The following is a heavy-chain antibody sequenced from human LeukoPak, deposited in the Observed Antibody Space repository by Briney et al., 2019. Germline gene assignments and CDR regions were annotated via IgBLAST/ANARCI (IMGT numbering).Heavy chain of an antibody. Sequence: GGSLRLSCAASGFTFSDYYMSWIRQAPGKGLEWVSYISSSGSTIYYADSVKGRFTISRDNAKNSLYLQMNSLRAEDTAVYYCAKAPLSYYFDYWGQGTLVTVSS. CDR3: AKAPLSYYFDY. CDR2: ISSSGSTI. J-gene: IGHJ4*02. CDR1: GFTFSDYY. V-gene: IGHV3-11*01.